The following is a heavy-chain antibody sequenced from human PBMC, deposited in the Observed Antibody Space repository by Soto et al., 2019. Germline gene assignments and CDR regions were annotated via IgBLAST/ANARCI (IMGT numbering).Heavy chain of an antibody. CDR3: AKRDVPHSTSNAYFYDH. J-gene: IGHJ4*02. CDR2: ISYDGSNK. Sequence: PGGSLRLSCAASGFTFSSYAMHWVRQAPGKGLEWVAVISYDGSNKYYADSVQGRFTVSSDISDNTLFLRMTSLTADDTAVYFCAKRDVPHSTSNAYFYDHWGRGVLVTV. D-gene: IGHD2-21*02. V-gene: IGHV3-30-3*01. CDR1: GFTFSSYA.